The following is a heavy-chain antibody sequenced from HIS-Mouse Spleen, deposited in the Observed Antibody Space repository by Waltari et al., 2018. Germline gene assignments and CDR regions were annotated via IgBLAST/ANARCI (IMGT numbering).Heavy chain of an antibody. CDR2: ISYDGSNK. D-gene: IGHD6-19*01. J-gene: IGHJ4*02. CDR3: ARDHSGWYFDY. CDR1: GFTFRTQS. V-gene: IGHV3-30-3*01. Sequence: QVQLVESGGGVVQPGRSLRPSCAASGFTFRTQSMPWVRQAPGKGLEWVAVISYDGSNKYYADSVKGRFTISRDNSKNTLYLQMNSLRAEDTAVYYCARDHSGWYFDYWGQGTLVTVSS.